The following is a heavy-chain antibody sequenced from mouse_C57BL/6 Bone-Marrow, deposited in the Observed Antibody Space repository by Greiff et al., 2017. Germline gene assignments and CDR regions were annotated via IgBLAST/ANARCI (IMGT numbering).Heavy chain of an antibody. CDR3: AGYGFAY. J-gene: IGHJ3*01. D-gene: IGHD2-2*01. Sequence: QVQLQQPGAELVKPGASVKLSCKASGYTFTSYWMQWVKERPGQGLEWIGEIDPSDSYINSNQKFKGKATLTVDTSSSTAYMQLSSLTSGDSAVYYCAGYGFAYWGQGTLVTVSA. V-gene: IGHV1-50*01. CDR1: GYTFTSYW. CDR2: IDPSDSYI.